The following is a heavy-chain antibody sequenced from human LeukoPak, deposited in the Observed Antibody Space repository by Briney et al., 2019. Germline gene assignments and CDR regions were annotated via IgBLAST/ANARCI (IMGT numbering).Heavy chain of an antibody. J-gene: IGHJ4*02. Sequence: SSETLSLTCAVFGGSFDGYYWSWIRQPPGKGLEWIGEITYDGSTNYNPSRKSRVTISVDTSKIQFSLNLSSVTAADTAIYYCARGLASGYPPIPFDYWGQGTQVTVSS. D-gene: IGHD3-3*01. CDR3: ARGLASGYPPIPFDY. V-gene: IGHV4-34*01. CDR1: GGSFDGYY. CDR2: ITYDGST.